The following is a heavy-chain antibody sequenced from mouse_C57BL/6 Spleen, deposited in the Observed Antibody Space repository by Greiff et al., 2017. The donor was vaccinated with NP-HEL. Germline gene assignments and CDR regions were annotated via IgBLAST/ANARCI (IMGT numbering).Heavy chain of an antibody. J-gene: IGHJ4*01. CDR3: ASLITMRGNYYAMDD. D-gene: IGHD2-4*01. CDR2: ILPGSGST. CDR1: GYTFTGYW. V-gene: IGHV1-9*01. Sequence: QVQLQQSGAELMKPGASVKLSCKATGYTFTGYWIEWVKQRPGQGLEWIGEILPGSGSTNYNEKFKGKATFTADTSSNTAYMQLSSLTTEDSAIYYCASLITMRGNYYAMDDWGQGTSVTVSS.